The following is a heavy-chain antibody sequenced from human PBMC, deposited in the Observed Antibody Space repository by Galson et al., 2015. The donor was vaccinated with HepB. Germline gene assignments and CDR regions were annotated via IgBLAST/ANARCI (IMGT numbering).Heavy chain of an antibody. V-gene: IGHV3-53*01. CDR1: GLSVSSIY. CDR2: LLTGGTT. CDR3: ASRGFATDNSRWYYY. Sequence: SLRLGCEVCGLSVSSIYMSWVRQAPGKGLEGVAVLLTGGTTDCADPVNGRSTISRDNPNNTRYLQMNSLRVEDTAVYYCASRGFATDNSRWYYYWGQGTLVTVS. D-gene: IGHD2/OR15-2a*01. J-gene: IGHJ4*02.